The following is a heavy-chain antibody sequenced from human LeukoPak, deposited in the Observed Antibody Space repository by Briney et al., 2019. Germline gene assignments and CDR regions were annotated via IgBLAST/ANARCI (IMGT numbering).Heavy chain of an antibody. Sequence: GGSLRLSCAASGFTFSSYEMNWVRQAPGKGLEWVSSISSSSSYIYYADSVKGRFTISRDNAKNSLYLQMNSLRAEDTAVYYCARGPTMSYYYDSSGYYYFDYWGQGTLVTVSS. CDR2: ISSSSSYI. CDR1: GFTFSSYE. V-gene: IGHV3-21*01. J-gene: IGHJ4*02. CDR3: ARGPTMSYYYDSSGYYYFDY. D-gene: IGHD3-22*01.